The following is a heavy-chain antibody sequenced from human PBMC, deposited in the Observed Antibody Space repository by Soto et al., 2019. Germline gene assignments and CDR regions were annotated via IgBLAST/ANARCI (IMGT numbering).Heavy chain of an antibody. Sequence: EVQLLESGGGLVQPGGSLRLSCAASGFTFSSYAMTWVRQAPGKGLEWVSAISGSGGSTYYADSVKARFTISRDNSKNTLDLRMNSLRAEDTAVYYCATGVGFGEHYGMDVWGQGTTATVSS. V-gene: IGHV3-23*01. CDR3: ATGVGFGEHYGMDV. J-gene: IGHJ6*02. D-gene: IGHD3-10*01. CDR2: ISGSGGST. CDR1: GFTFSSYA.